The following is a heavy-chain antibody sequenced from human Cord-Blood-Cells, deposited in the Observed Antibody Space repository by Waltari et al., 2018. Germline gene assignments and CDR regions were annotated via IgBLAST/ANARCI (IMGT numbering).Heavy chain of an antibody. J-gene: IGHJ2*01. Sequence: QLQLQESGPGLVKPSETLSLTCTVSGGSISSSSYDWVWIRQPPGKGLEWIGSIYYSGSTYYNPSLKSRVTISVDTSKNQFSLKLSSVTAADTAVYYCARLQQQLVLYWYFDLWGRGTLVTVSS. CDR1: GGSISSSSYD. D-gene: IGHD6-13*01. CDR2: IYYSGST. V-gene: IGHV4-39*01. CDR3: ARLQQQLVLYWYFDL.